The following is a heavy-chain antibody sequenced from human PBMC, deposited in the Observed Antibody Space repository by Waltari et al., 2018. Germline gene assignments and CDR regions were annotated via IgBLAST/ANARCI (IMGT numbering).Heavy chain of an antibody. CDR3: ARDIFAVDFQSYYMDV. V-gene: IGHV4-39*07. CDR1: GGSISSGSYY. D-gene: IGHD3-3*01. CDR2: IYYSGST. Sequence: QLQLQESGPGLVKPSETLSLTCTVSGGSISSGSYYWGWVRQPSGKGLEWIGSIYYSGSTYSNPSLKSRVTISVDTSKNQFYLKLTSVTAADTAVYYCARDIFAVDFQSYYMDVWGKGTTVTISS. J-gene: IGHJ6*03.